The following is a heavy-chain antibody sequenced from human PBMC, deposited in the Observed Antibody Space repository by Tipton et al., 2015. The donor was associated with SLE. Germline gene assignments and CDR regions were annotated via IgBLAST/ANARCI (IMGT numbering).Heavy chain of an antibody. CDR3: ASRKPALI. J-gene: IGHJ3*02. CDR1: GGSISSSY. Sequence: GLVKPSETLSLTCIVSGGSISSSYWSWIRQPPGKGLEWIGCFSNTGSTNFNPSLKSRVTISVDTSKNQFSLKLSSVTAADTAVYYCASRKPALIWGQGTMVTVSS. D-gene: IGHD2-2*01. V-gene: IGHV4-59*12. CDR2: FSNTGST.